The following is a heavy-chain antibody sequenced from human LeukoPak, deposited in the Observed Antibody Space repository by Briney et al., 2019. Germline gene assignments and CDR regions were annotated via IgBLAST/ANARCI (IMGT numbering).Heavy chain of an antibody. V-gene: IGHV6-1*01. J-gene: IGHJ4*02. CDR1: GDSVSTNSAT. D-gene: IGHD6-19*01. CDR3: AREGSSSGDFDY. Sequence: SQTLSLTCAISGDSVSTNSATWNWIRQSPSRGLEWLGRTYYRSQWNHDYAISVKSRITITPDTSRNQFSLQLNSMTPDDTAMFYCAREGSSSGDFDYWGQGILVTVSS. CDR2: TYYRSQWNH.